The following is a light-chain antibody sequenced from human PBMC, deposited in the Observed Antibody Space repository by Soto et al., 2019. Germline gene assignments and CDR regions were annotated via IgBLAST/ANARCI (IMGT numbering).Light chain of an antibody. V-gene: IGKV3-20*01. Sequence: EIVLTQSPGTLFLSPGERATLSCRASQSVSNNYLAWYQQKPGQAPRLLIYGASNRATGIPDRFSGSGSGTDFTLTISRLEPEDFAVYYCQQYGSSGTFGQGNKV. CDR3: QQYGSSGT. CDR2: GAS. J-gene: IGKJ1*01. CDR1: QSVSNNY.